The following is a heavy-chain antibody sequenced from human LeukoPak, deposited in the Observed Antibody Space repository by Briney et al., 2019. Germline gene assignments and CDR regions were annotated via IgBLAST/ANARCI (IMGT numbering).Heavy chain of an antibody. D-gene: IGHD4-23*01. Sequence: GGSLRLSCTVSGFTFSSYAMTWVRQAPGKGLEWLSYISSSSNNIYYADSVKGRFTISRDNAKNSLFLQMNGLRALDTAVYYCARGPGIVYGGNDHDIDYWGLGTLVTVSS. CDR2: ISSSSNNI. J-gene: IGHJ4*02. CDR1: GFTFSSYA. V-gene: IGHV3-48*04. CDR3: ARGPGIVYGGNDHDIDY.